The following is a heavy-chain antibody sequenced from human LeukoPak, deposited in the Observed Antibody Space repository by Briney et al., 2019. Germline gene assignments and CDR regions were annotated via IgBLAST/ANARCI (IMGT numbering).Heavy chain of an antibody. D-gene: IGHD3-10*01. CDR1: GYTFTGYY. V-gene: IGHV1-18*04. J-gene: IGHJ4*02. CDR3: ARGYYYGSGSPIDY. Sequence: ASVKVSCKASGYTFTGYYMHWVRQAPGQGLEWMGWISAYNGNTNYAQKLQGRVTMTTDTSTSTAYMELRSLRSDDTAVYYCARGYYYGSGSPIDYWGQGTLVTVSS. CDR2: ISAYNGNT.